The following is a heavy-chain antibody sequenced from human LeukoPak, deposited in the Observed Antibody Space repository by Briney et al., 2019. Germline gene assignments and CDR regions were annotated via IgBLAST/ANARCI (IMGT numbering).Heavy chain of an antibody. CDR2: IYYSGST. V-gene: IGHV4-59*01. CDR3: ARGGEDIVVVPAAPFDYWFDP. D-gene: IGHD2-2*01. CDR1: GGSISSYY. Sequence: PSETLSLTCTVSGGSISSYYWSWIRQPPGKGLEWIGYIYYSGSTNYNPSLKSRVTISVDTSKNQFSLKLSSVTAADTAVYYCARGGEDIVVVPAAPFDYWFDPWGQGTLVTISS. J-gene: IGHJ5*02.